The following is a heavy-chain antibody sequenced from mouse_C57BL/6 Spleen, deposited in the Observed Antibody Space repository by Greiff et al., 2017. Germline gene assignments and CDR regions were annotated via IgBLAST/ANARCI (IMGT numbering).Heavy chain of an antibody. J-gene: IGHJ1*03. CDR2: ISSGSSTI. CDR3: ARGYGSSPWYFDV. Sequence: EVKLVESGGGLVKPGGSLKLSCAASGFTFSDYGMHWVRQAPEKGLEWVAYISSGSSTIYYADTVKGRFTISRDNAKNTLCLQMTSLRSEDTAMYYCARGYGSSPWYFDVWGTGTTVTVSS. V-gene: IGHV5-17*01. D-gene: IGHD1-1*01. CDR1: GFTFSDYG.